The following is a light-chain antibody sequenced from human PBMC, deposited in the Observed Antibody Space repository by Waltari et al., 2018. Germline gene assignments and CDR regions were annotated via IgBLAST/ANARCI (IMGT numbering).Light chain of an antibody. Sequence: EIVMTQSPATLSVSPGERATLSCRASQSISFNLAWYQQKPGQAPRLLIYGASTRASGIPARFSCSGSGTDFTLTISSLQSEDFAVYFCQQYNTGPPCTFGQGTKVEVK. CDR2: GAS. CDR3: QQYNTGPPCT. J-gene: IGKJ1*01. V-gene: IGKV3-15*01. CDR1: QSISFN.